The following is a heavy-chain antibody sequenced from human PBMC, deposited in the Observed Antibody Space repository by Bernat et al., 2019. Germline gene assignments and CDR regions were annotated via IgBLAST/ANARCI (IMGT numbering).Heavy chain of an antibody. J-gene: IGHJ3*02. D-gene: IGHD6-19*01. CDR2: INGDGVRT. V-gene: IGHV3-74*01. CDR1: GFSFSSYW. CDR3: TRGSASAWTDDSFDI. Sequence: EVQLVESGGGLVQPGGSLRVSCAASGFSFSSYWMHWVRQAPGEGLVWVSCINGDGVRTRDVESVKSRCTMSRDNAENTLYIQMNRLRDEDTAVYYCTRGSASAWTDDSFDIWGQGTVVTVSS.